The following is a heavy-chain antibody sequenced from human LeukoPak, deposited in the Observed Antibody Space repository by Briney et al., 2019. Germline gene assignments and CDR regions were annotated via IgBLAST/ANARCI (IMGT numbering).Heavy chain of an antibody. V-gene: IGHV4-34*01. CDR3: ARNNYYYYSMDV. J-gene: IGHJ6*03. CDR1: GGSFSGYY. Sequence: PSETLSLTCAVYGGSFSGYYWSWIRQPPGKGLEWIGEIYQSGSTNYNPSLKSRVTISVDKSKNQFSLKLSSVTAADTAVYYCARNNYYYYSMDVWGKGTTVTVSS. CDR2: IYQSGST.